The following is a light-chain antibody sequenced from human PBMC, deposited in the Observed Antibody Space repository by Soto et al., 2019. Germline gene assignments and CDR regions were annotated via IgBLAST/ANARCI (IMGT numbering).Light chain of an antibody. CDR1: QTISSY. V-gene: IGKV1-39*01. CDR3: QQSYSTPLLT. J-gene: IGKJ3*01. CDR2: AAS. Sequence: DIQMTQSPSSLSASVGDRVTITCRASQTISSYVNWYQQKPGKAPKLLIYAASSLQIGVPSRFSGSGSETDFTLTISSLQPEEFATYYCQQSYSTPLLTFGPGTKVDLK.